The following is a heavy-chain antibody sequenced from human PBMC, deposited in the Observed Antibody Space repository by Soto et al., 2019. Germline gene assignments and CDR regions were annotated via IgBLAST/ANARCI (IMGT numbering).Heavy chain of an antibody. CDR3: VRDAGSLGY. Sequence: EVQLVESGGGLVQPGGSLRLSCAGSGFTFSTYNMDWVRQAPGKGLEWISYISGSGGTIYYADSVKGRFTVSRDNAKNSLYLQMSSLRDEDTAVYYCVRDAGSLGYWGQGTLVTVSS. J-gene: IGHJ4*02. V-gene: IGHV3-48*02. CDR2: ISGSGGTI. CDR1: GFTFSTYN.